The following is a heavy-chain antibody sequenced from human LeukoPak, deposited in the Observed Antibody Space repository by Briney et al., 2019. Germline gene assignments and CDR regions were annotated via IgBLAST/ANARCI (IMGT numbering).Heavy chain of an antibody. CDR2: INPNSGGT. Sequence: ASVKVSCKASGYTFTSYYMHWVRQAPGQGLEWTGWINPNSGGTNYAQKFQGRVTMTRDTSISTAYMELSRLRSDDTAVYYCARDFLTGYIDYWGQGTLVTVSS. CDR1: GYTFTSYY. D-gene: IGHD3-9*01. CDR3: ARDFLTGYIDY. J-gene: IGHJ4*02. V-gene: IGHV1-2*02.